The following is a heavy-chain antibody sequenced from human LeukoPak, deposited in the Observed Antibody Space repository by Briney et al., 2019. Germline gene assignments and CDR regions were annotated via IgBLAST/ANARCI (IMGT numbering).Heavy chain of an antibody. CDR2: ISWDGGST. J-gene: IGHJ6*03. CDR1: GFTFDDYT. CDR3: AKDTYSSSWYLDGYYYYYMDV. V-gene: IGHV3-43*01. Sequence: GGSLRLSCAASGFTFDDYTMHWVRQAPGKGLEWVSLISWDGGSTYYADSVKGRFTISRDNSKNSLYLQMNSLRTEDTALYYCAKDTYSSSWYLDGYYYYYMDVWGKGTTVTVSS. D-gene: IGHD6-13*01.